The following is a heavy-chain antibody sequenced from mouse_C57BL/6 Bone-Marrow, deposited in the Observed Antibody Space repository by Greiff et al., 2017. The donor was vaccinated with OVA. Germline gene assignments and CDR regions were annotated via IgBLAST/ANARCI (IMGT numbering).Heavy chain of an antibody. V-gene: IGHV1-5*01. CDR1: GYTFTSYW. D-gene: IGHD1-1*01. CDR3: LYGSSLDWFAY. CDR2: IYPGNSDT. Sequence: VQLQQSGTVLARPGASVKMSCKTSGYTFTSYWMHWVKQRPGQGLEWIGAIYPGNSDTSYNQKFKGKAKLTAVTSASTAYMELSSLTNEDSAVYYCLYGSSLDWFAYWGQGTLVTVSA. J-gene: IGHJ3*01.